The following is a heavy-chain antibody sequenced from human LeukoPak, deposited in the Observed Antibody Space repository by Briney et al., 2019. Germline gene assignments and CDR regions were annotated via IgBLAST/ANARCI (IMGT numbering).Heavy chain of an antibody. J-gene: IGHJ5*02. V-gene: IGHV3-23*01. CDR2: ISGSGGST. CDR1: GFTFSSYA. CDR3: RAGQQLVQGVWFDP. Sequence: GGFLRLSCAASGFTFSSYAMSWVRQAPGKGLEWVSAISGSGGSTYYADSVKGRFTISRDNSKNTLYLQMNSLRAEDTAVYYCRAGQQLVQGVWFDPWGQGTLVTVSS. D-gene: IGHD6-13*01.